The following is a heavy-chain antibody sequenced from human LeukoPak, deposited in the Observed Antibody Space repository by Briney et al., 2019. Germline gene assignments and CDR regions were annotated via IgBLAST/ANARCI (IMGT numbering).Heavy chain of an antibody. CDR1: GGSVSSGSYY. CDR3: ATWRTAKTGFDY. Sequence: SETLSLTCTVSGGSVSSGSYYWSWIRQPPGKGLEWIGYIYYSGSTNYNPSLKSRVTISVDTSKNQFSLRLSSVTAADTAVYYCATWRTAKTGFDYWGPGTLVTVSS. D-gene: IGHD1-1*01. CDR2: IYYSGST. V-gene: IGHV4-61*01. J-gene: IGHJ4*02.